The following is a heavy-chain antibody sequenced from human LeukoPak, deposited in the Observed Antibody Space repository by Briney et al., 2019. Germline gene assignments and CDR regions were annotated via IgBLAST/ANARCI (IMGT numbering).Heavy chain of an antibody. CDR1: GGSIRGYY. CDR3: ARGIYYGSGSIFDY. V-gene: IGHV4-59*01. J-gene: IGHJ4*02. Sequence: PSETLSLTCNVSGGSIRGYYWSWIRQPPGKGLEWIGYIYSSGSTNYNPSLKSRVTMSVDTSKNQFSLKLSSVTAADTAVYYCARGIYYGSGSIFDYWGQGTLVTVSS. D-gene: IGHD3-10*01. CDR2: IYSSGST.